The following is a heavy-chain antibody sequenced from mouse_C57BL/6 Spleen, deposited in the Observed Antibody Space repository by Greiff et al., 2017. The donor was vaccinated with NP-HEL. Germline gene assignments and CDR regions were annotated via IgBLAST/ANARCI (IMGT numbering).Heavy chain of an antibody. CDR1: GYTFTSYW. CDR3: AREGNYYGSSYDFDY. J-gene: IGHJ2*01. Sequence: QVQLKQPGAELVKPGASVKMSCKASGYTFTSYWITWVKQRPGQGLEWIGDIYPGSGSTNYNEKFKSKATLTVDTSSSTAYMQLSSLTSEDSAVYYCAREGNYYGSSYDFDYWGQGTTLTVSS. V-gene: IGHV1-55*01. D-gene: IGHD1-1*01. CDR2: IYPGSGST.